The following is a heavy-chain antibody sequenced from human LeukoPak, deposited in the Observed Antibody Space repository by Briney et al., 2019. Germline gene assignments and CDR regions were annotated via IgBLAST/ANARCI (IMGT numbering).Heavy chain of an antibody. J-gene: IGHJ4*02. D-gene: IGHD5-18*01. CDR2: IYYSGST. V-gene: IGHV4-39*01. Sequence: PSETLSLTCTVSGGSLSSSSYYWGWIRQPPGKGLEWIGSIYYSGSTYYNPSLKSRVTISVDTSKNQFSLKLSSVTAADTAVYYCARQLQLWLSEGIYDYWGQGTLVTVPS. CDR3: ARQLQLWLSEGIYDY. CDR1: GGSLSSSSYY.